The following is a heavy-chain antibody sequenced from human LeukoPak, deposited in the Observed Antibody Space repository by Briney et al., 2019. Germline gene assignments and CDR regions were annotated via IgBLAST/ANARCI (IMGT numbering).Heavy chain of an antibody. CDR1: GFTFSSYG. V-gene: IGHV3-30*02. CDR2: IRYDGSNK. CDR3: AKGSTSQAVALLDY. Sequence: PGGSLRLSCAASGFTFSSYGMHWVRQAPGKGLEWVAFIRYDGSNKYYADSVKGRFTISRDNSKNTLYLQMNSLRAEDTAVYYCAKGSTSQAVALLDYWGQGTLVTVSS. D-gene: IGHD2-2*01. J-gene: IGHJ4*02.